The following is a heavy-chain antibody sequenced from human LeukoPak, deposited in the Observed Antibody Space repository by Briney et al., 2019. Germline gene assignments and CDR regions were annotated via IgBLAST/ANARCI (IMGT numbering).Heavy chain of an antibody. D-gene: IGHD5-24*01. J-gene: IGHJ4*02. CDR2: INPNSGGT. CDR1: GYTFTGYY. V-gene: IGHV1-2*02. CDR3: ARGGDGFDY. Sequence: ASVKVSCKASGYTFTGYYMHWVRQAPGQGLEWMGWINPNSGGTNYAQKFQGRVTMTRGSSINAAYMELSRLRSDDTALYYCARGGDGFDYWGQGTLVTVSS.